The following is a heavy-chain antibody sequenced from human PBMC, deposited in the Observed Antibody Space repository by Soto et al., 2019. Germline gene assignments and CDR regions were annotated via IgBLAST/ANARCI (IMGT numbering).Heavy chain of an antibody. V-gene: IGHV4-59*01. CDR2: VYYTGST. CDR3: ARGKTNYFFDL. Sequence: SETLSLTCSVSGGSISGSYWSWIRQSPGKGLEWLGYVYYTGSTNYSPSLRSRVSISVDTSKNEFSLRLSSVTAADTAVYYCARGKTNYFFDLWGQGHLVTVSS. J-gene: IGHJ4*02. CDR1: GGSISGSY. D-gene: IGHD3-10*01.